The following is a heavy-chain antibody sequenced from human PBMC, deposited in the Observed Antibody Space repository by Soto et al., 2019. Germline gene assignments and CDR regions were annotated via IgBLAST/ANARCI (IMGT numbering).Heavy chain of an antibody. J-gene: IGHJ3*02. CDR1: GFTFSSYA. V-gene: IGHV3-23*01. CDR2: ISGSGGST. CDR3: AKHIVVVIAMGAFDI. D-gene: IGHD2-21*01. Sequence: EVQLLESGGGLVQPGGSLRLSCAASGFTFSSYAMSWVRQAPGKGLEWVSAISGSGGSTYYADSVKGRFTISRDNSKNTLDLQMNSLRAEDTAVYYWAKHIVVVIAMGAFDIWGQGTMVTVSS.